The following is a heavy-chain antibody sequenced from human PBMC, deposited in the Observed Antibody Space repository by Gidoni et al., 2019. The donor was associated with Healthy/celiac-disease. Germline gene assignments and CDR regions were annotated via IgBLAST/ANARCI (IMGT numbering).Heavy chain of an antibody. CDR2: IYYSGST. CDR1: GGSISSSSYY. J-gene: IGHJ6*03. V-gene: IGHV4-39*01. CDR3: ARHSGWYEGHYYYMDV. Sequence: QLQLQESGPGLVKPSETLSLTCTVSGGSISSSSYYWGWIRQPPGKGLEWIGSIYYSGSTYYNPSLKSRVTISVDTSKNQFSLKLSSVTAADTAVYYCARHSGWYEGHYYYMDVWGKGTTVTVSS. D-gene: IGHD6-19*01.